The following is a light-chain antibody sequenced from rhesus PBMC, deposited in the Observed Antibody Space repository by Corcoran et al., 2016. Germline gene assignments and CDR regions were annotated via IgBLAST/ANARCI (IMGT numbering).Light chain of an antibody. CDR2: YAS. V-gene: IGKV1S14*01. CDR3: QPHNSYPMYS. CDR1: QGISNY. Sequence: DIQMTQSPSSLSASVGDTVTITCRASQGISNYLAWYQQKPGKAPKPLIYYASNLESGGPSRFSGSGTGSDFTLTISSLQPEDFATYYCQPHNSYPMYSCGQGTKVEIK. J-gene: IGKJ2*01.